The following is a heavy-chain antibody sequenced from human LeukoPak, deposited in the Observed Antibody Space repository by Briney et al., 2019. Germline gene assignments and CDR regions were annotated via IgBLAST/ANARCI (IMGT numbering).Heavy chain of an antibody. D-gene: IGHD6-13*01. J-gene: IGHJ3*02. CDR2: INSDGSSI. CDR3: ARGYSEDAFDI. V-gene: IGHV3-74*01. CDR1: GFTFSSYW. Sequence: PGGSLRLSCAASGFTFSSYWMHWVRQAPGKELVWVSRINSDGSSISYADSVKGRFTISRDNSKNTLYLQMNSLRAEDTAVYYCARGYSEDAFDIWGQGTMVTVSS.